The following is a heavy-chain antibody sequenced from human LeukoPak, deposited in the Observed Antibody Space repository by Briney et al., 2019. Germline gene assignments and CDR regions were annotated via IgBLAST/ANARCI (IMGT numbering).Heavy chain of an antibody. V-gene: IGHV1-2*02. Sequence: ASVKVSCKASGYTFTGYYIHWVRQAPGQGLEWMGWINPNSGGTNYAQEFQGRVTMTRDTSISTAYMELSRLRSDDTAVYYCARGRGIVLVGGMRLFDYWGQGTLVTVSS. J-gene: IGHJ4*02. D-gene: IGHD2-2*01. CDR2: INPNSGGT. CDR3: ARGRGIVLVGGMRLFDY. CDR1: GYTFTGYY.